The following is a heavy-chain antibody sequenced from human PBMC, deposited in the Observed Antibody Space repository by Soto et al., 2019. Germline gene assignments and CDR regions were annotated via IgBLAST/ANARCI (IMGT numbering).Heavy chain of an antibody. D-gene: IGHD3-10*01. J-gene: IGHJ6*02. CDR2: ISSSSSYI. CDR3: ARDLLEYYGSGSPDYHYGMYV. Sequence: GGSLRLSCAASGFTFSSYSMNWVRQAPGKGLEWVSSISSSSSYIYYADSVKGRFTISRDNAKNSLYLQMNSLRAEDTAVYYCARDLLEYYGSGSPDYHYGMYVWAQGTTVTGSS. CDR1: GFTFSSYS. V-gene: IGHV3-21*01.